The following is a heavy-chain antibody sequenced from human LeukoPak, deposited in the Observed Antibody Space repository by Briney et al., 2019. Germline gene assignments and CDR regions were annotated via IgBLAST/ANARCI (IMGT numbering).Heavy chain of an antibody. V-gene: IGHV4-39*01. Sequence: PSETLSLTCTVSGGSISSSSYYWGWIRQPPGKGLEWIGSIYYSGSTYYNPSLKSRVTISVDTSKNQFSLKLSSVTAAGTAVYYCARTYCSSTSCYIDYWGQGTLVTVSS. CDR3: ARTYCSSTSCYIDY. CDR1: GGSISSSSYY. J-gene: IGHJ4*02. CDR2: IYYSGST. D-gene: IGHD2-2*01.